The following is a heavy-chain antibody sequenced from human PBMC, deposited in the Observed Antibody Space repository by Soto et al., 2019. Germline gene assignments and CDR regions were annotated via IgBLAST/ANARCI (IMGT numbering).Heavy chain of an antibody. D-gene: IGHD6-25*01. J-gene: IGHJ4*02. Sequence: SETLSLTCTVSGGSISSSSYYWGWIRQPPGKGLEWIGSIYYSGSTYYNPSLKSRVTISVDTSKNQFSLKLSSVTAADTAVYYCARRSGRPFDYWGQGTLVTVSS. CDR1: GGSISSSSYY. CDR3: ARRSGRPFDY. CDR2: IYYSGST. V-gene: IGHV4-39*01.